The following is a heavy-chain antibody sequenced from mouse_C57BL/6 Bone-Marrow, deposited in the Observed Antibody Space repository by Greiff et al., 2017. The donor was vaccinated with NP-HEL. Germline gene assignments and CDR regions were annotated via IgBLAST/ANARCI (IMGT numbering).Heavy chain of an antibody. CDR2: IYPGSGNT. CDR3: ARCYYLAMDY. Sequence: QVQLQQSGAELVRPGASVKLSCKASGYTFTDYYINWVKQRPGQGLEWIARIYPGSGNTYYNEKFKGKATLTAEKSSSTAYMQLSSLTSEDSAVYFCARCYYLAMDYWGQGTSVTVSS. V-gene: IGHV1-76*01. J-gene: IGHJ4*01. D-gene: IGHD2-1*01. CDR1: GYTFTDYY.